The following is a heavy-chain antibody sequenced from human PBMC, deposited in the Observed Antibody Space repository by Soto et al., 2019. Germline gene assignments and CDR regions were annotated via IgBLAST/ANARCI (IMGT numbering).Heavy chain of an antibody. CDR3: ARSPITMVRGLKSWFDP. CDR2: MNPNSGNT. Sequence: GASVKVSCKASGYTFTIYDINWVRQATGQGLEWMGWMNPNSGNTGYAQKFQGRVTMTRNTSISTAYMELSSLRSEDTAVYYCARSPITMVRGLKSWFDPWGQGTLVTVSS. J-gene: IGHJ5*02. D-gene: IGHD3-10*01. V-gene: IGHV1-8*01. CDR1: GYTFTIYD.